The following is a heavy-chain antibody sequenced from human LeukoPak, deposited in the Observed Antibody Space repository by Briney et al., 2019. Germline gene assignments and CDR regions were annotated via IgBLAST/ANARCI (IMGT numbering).Heavy chain of an antibody. CDR1: GGSFSGYY. D-gene: IGHD4-11*01. V-gene: IGHV4-34*01. CDR3: ARGLGYSNFLRSRYYYYMDV. CDR2: INHSGST. Sequence: PSETLSLTCAVYGGSFSGYYWSWIRQPPGKGLEWIGEINHSGSTNYNPSLKSRVTISVDTSKNQFSLKLSSVTAADTAVYYCARGLGYSNFLRSRYYYYMDVWGKGTTVTVSS. J-gene: IGHJ6*03.